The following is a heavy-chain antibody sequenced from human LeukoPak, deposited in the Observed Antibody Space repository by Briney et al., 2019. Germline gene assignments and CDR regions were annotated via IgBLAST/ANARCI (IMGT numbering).Heavy chain of an antibody. Sequence: GGSLRLSCAASGFTVSSNYMSWVRQAPGKGLEWVSVIYSGGSTYYADSVKGRFTISRDNSKNTLYLQMNSLRAEDAAVYYCAKVSRSVAATPSGYWGQGTLVTVSS. J-gene: IGHJ4*02. CDR3: AKVSRSVAATPSGY. V-gene: IGHV3-53*01. CDR1: GFTVSSNY. CDR2: IYSGGST. D-gene: IGHD6-19*01.